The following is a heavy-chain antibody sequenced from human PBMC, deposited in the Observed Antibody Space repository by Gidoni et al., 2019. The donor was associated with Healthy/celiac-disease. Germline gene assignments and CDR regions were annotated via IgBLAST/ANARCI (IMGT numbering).Heavy chain of an antibody. CDR1: GGSISSGDYY. CDR2: IYYSGST. V-gene: IGHV4-30-4*01. CDR3: AREGFGEKAADY. D-gene: IGHD3-10*01. J-gene: IGHJ4*02. Sequence: QVQLQESGPGLVKPSQTLSLTSTVAGGSISSGDYYWSLIRQPQGKGLEWIGYIYYSGSTYYNPSLKSRVTISVDTSKNQFSLKLSSVTAADTAVYYCAREGFGEKAADYWGQGTLVTVSS.